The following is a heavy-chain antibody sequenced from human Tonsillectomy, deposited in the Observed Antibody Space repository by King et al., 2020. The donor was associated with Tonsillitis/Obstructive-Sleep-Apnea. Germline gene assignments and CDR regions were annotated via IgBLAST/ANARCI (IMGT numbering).Heavy chain of an antibody. D-gene: IGHD3-10*01. J-gene: IGHJ4*02. CDR1: GFTFSNYA. V-gene: IGHV3-23*03. Sequence: VQLVESGGGLVQPGGSLRRSCAVSGFTFSNYAMSWVRQAPGTGLEWVAGISYSGISIFHEDSVKGRFTISRDNSKNTLYLQMNSLRAEDTAVYYCVKEKRSGFGDFWGQGTLVTVST. CDR3: VKEKRSGFGDF. CDR2: ISYSGISI.